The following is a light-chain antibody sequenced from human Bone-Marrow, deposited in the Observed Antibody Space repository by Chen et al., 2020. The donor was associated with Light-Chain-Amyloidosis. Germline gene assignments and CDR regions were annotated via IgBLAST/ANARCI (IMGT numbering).Light chain of an antibody. CDR2: EDD. CDR3: VWYQGSSRGV. CDR1: SGSIATNY. V-gene: IGLV6-57*01. J-gene: IGLJ3*02. Sequence: NFMLTQPHSVSESPGKTVIISCTRSSGSIATNYVQCYQQRPGRSPTTLIYEDDQRPSGVRDRFSCAIDTASKAASPTSSGLKTEDDADYYCVWYQGSSRGVFGGGTKLTVL.